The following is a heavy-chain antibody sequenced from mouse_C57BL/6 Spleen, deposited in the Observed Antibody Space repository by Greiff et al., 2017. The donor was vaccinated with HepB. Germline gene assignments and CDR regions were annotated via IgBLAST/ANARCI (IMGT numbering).Heavy chain of an antibody. D-gene: IGHD3-3*01. CDR1: GYTFTSYW. CDR3: ARERPLLYYFDY. CDR2: IHPNSGST. Sequence: QVQLQQPGAELVKPGASVKLSCKASGYTFTSYWMHWVKQRPGQGLEWIGMIHPNSGSTNYNEKFKSKATLTVDKSSSTAYMQLSSLTSEDSAVYYCARERPLLYYFDYWGQGTTLTVSS. J-gene: IGHJ2*01. V-gene: IGHV1-64*01.